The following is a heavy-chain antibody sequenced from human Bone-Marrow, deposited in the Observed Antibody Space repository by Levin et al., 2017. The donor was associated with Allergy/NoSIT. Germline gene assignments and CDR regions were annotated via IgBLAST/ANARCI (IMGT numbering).Heavy chain of an antibody. CDR2: INHSGST. CDR1: GGSFSGYY. CDR3: ARAGWVRNWYFDL. D-gene: IGHD1-26*01. J-gene: IGHJ2*01. V-gene: IGHV4-34*01. Sequence: MSSETLSLTCAVYGGSFSGYYWSWIRQPPGKGLEWIGEINHSGSTNYNPSLKSRVTISVDTSKNQFSLKLSSVTAADTAVYYCARAGWVRNWYFDLWGRGTLVTVSS.